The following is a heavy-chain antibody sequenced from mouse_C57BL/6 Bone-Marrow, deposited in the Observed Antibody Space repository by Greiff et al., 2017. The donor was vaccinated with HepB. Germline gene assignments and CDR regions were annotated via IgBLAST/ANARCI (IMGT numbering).Heavy chain of an antibody. CDR1: GYTFTSYW. J-gene: IGHJ1*03. CDR3: ARGRYYGSRESPYWDFDV. D-gene: IGHD1-1*01. V-gene: IGHV1-72*01. Sequence: QVQLQQSGAELVKPGASVKLSCKASGYTFTSYWMHWVKQRPGRGLEWIGRIDPNSGGTKYNEKFKSKATLTVDKPSSTAYMQLSSLTSEDSAVYYCARGRYYGSRESPYWDFDVWGTGTTVTVSS. CDR2: IDPNSGGT.